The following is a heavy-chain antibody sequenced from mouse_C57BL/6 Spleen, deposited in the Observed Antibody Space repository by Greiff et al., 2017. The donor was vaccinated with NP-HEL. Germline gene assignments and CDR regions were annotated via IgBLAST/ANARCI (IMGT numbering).Heavy chain of an antibody. J-gene: IGHJ3*01. CDR1: GYAFSSSW. CDR2: IYPGDGDT. D-gene: IGHD2-1*01. Sequence: QVQLQQSGPELVKPGASVKISCKASGYAFSSSWMNWVKQRPGKGLEWIGRIYPGDGDTNYNGKFKGKATLTADKSSSTAYMQLSSLTSEDSAVYFCARGDGNYEADWGQGTLVTVSA. CDR3: ARGDGNYEAD. V-gene: IGHV1-82*01.